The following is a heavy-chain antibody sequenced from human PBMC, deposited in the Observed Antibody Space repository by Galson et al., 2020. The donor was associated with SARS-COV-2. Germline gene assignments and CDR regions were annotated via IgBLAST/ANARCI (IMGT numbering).Heavy chain of an antibody. J-gene: IGHJ4*02. CDR3: ARGGTGSFDD. V-gene: IGHV3-64*01. D-gene: IGHD3-10*01. Sequence: GESLKISCAASGFTFSYYAMYWVRQAPGKGLEYVSGIINGGNTYYATYVKNRFTISRDNSKNMMHLQMDSLRTDDMAVYFCARGGTGSFDDWGRGTPVTVSS. CDR1: GFTFSYYA. CDR2: IINGGNT.